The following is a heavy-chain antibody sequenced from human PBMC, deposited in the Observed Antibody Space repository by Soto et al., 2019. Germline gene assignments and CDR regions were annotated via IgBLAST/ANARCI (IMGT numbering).Heavy chain of an antibody. CDR3: ASLLDGFWSGDYTRGNNWFDP. CDR2: ISSSSSTI. V-gene: IGHV3-48*02. Sequence: EVQLVESGGGLVQPGGSLRLSCAASGFTFSSYSMNWVRQAPGKGLEWVSYISSSSSTIYYADSVKGRFTISRDNAKNSLYLQMNSLRDEDTAVYYSASLLDGFWSGDYTRGNNWFDPWGQGTLVTVSS. D-gene: IGHD3-3*01. J-gene: IGHJ5*02. CDR1: GFTFSSYS.